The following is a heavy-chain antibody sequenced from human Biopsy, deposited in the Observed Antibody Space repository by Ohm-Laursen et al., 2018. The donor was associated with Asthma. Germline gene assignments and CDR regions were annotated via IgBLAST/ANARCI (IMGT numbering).Heavy chain of an antibody. J-gene: IGHJ1*01. V-gene: IGHV3-7*01. CDR2: IKHDGSEN. D-gene: IGHD3-3*02. Sequence: SLRLSCAASGFSFSSSNINWVRQVPGRGLEWVANIKHDGSENNHVDSLKGRFTISRDNAKNSLYLQMNSLRAEDTAVYYCARTFHFWSPYHAEHYQLWGQGTLVTVSS. CDR3: ARTFHFWSPYHAEHYQL. CDR1: GFSFSSSN.